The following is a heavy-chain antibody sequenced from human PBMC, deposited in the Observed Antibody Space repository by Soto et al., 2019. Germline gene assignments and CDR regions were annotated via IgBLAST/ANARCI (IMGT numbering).Heavy chain of an antibody. CDR3: ARVITIFGVVTDGMDV. V-gene: IGHV3-30-3*01. J-gene: IGHJ6*02. CDR1: VFTFSSYA. CDR2: ISYDGSNK. Sequence: GGSLRLSCAASVFTFSSYAMHWVRQAPGKGLEWVAVISYDGSNKYYADSVKGRFTISRDNSKNTLYLQMNSLRAKDTAVYYCARVITIFGVVTDGMDVWGQGTTVTVSS. D-gene: IGHD3-3*01.